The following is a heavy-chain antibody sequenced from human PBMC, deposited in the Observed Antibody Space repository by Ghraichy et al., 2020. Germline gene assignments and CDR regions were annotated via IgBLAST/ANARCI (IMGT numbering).Heavy chain of an antibody. CDR3: ARVQWLDYYGMDV. D-gene: IGHD6-19*01. CDR1: GGSISSYY. J-gene: IGHJ6*02. V-gene: IGHV4-59*01. CDR2: IYYSGST. Sequence: SETLSLTCTVSGGSISSYYWSWIRQPPGKGLEWIGYIYYSGSTNYNPSLKSRVTISVDTSKIQFSLKLSSVTAADTAVYYCARVQWLDYYGMDVWGQGTTVTVSS.